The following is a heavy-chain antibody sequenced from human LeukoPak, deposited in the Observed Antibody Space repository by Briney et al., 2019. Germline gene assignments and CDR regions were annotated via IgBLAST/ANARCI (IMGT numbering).Heavy chain of an antibody. Sequence: GGSLRLSCAASGFIFSSYAMHWVRQAPGKGLEWVAVISYDRNIKYYADSVKGRFTISRDNSKNTLNLQMSSLRTEDTAVYFCVKAVAGSFDYWGQGTLVTVSS. J-gene: IGHJ4*02. CDR2: ISYDRNIK. CDR1: GFIFSSYA. V-gene: IGHV3-30*14. D-gene: IGHD3-10*01. CDR3: VKAVAGSFDY.